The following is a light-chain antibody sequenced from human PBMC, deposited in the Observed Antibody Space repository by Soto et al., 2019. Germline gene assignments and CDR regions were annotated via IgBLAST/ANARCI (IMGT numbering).Light chain of an antibody. V-gene: IGKV1-33*01. CDR3: QQYDNLPLT. J-gene: IGKJ4*01. CDR1: QDISNY. Sequence: DIQMTQSPSPLSASVGDRVTITCQASQDISNYLNWYQQKPGKAPKLLIYDASNLETGVPSRFSGSGYGTDFTFTISSLQPEDIATYYCQQYDNLPLTFGGGTKVEIK. CDR2: DAS.